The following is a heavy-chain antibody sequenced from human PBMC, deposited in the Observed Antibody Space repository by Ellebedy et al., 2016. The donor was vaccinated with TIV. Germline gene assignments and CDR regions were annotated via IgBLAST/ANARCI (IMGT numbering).Heavy chain of an antibody. D-gene: IGHD2-8*01. V-gene: IGHV4-34*01. Sequence: SETLSLTXAVYGGSFSAYYWNWIRQPPGKGLEWIGEVNHSGSTNYNPSLKSRGTISVDTSKNQFSLKLRYVTAADTAVYYCVRSRSMGPFDYWGQGILVTVSS. J-gene: IGHJ4*02. CDR3: VRSRSMGPFDY. CDR1: GGSFSAYY. CDR2: VNHSGST.